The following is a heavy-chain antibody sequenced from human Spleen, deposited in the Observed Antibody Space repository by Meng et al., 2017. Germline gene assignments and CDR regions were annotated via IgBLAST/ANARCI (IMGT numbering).Heavy chain of an antibody. Sequence: SETLSLTCVVSGGSFSDYYWSWIRQPPGKGLEWIGEINHSGSTNYNPSLKSRVTISIDTSKNQFSLNLNSVTAGDTAVYYCARGWGAAAGISDYWGQGALVTVSS. CDR1: GGSFSDYY. CDR2: INHSGST. CDR3: ARGWGAAAGISDY. D-gene: IGHD6-13*01. J-gene: IGHJ4*02. V-gene: IGHV4-34*01.